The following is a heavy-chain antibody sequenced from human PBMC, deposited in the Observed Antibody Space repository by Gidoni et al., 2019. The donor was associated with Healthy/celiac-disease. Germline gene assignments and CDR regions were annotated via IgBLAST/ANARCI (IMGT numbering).Heavy chain of an antibody. Sequence: QLQLQESGPGLVKPSETLSLTCTVSGGYLSSSSYYWGWIRRPPGKGLEWIGSIYYSGSTDYNPSLKSRVTISVDTSKNQFSLKLSSVTAADTAVYYCRAGTNEQKDYWGQGTLVTVSS. CDR1: GGYLSSSSYY. D-gene: IGHD1-7*01. CDR3: RAGTNEQKDY. V-gene: IGHV4-39*07. J-gene: IGHJ4*02. CDR2: IYYSGST.